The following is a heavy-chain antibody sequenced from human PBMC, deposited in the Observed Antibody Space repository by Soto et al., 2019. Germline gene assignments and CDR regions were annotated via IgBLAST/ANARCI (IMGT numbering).Heavy chain of an antibody. D-gene: IGHD4-17*01. CDR2: INADGSST. Sequence: VQLVESGGGVVQPGRSLRLSCAASGFTFSSYAMHWVRQAPGKGLEWVSRINADGSSTRYADSVKGRFTISRDNAKNTLYLQMNSLRAEDTAVYYCARDLVTVTNDYYYGMDVWGQGTTITVSS. CDR3: ARDLVTVTNDYYYGMDV. V-gene: IGHV3-74*01. J-gene: IGHJ6*02. CDR1: GFTFSSYA.